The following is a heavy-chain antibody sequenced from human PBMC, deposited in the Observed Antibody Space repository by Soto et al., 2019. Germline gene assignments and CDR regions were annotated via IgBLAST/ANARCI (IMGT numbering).Heavy chain of an antibody. CDR3: ARESRYCSGGSCYFLPGIDY. J-gene: IGHJ4*02. D-gene: IGHD2-15*01. CDR1: GGTFSSYA. V-gene: IGHV1-69*12. CDR2: IIPIFGTA. Sequence: QVQLVQSGAEVKKPGSSVKVSCKASGGTFSSYAISWVRQAPGQGLEWMGGIIPIFGTANYEQKFQGRVTINADESPSTAYMELSSLRSEDTAVYYCARESRYCSGGSCYFLPGIDYWGQGTLVTVSS.